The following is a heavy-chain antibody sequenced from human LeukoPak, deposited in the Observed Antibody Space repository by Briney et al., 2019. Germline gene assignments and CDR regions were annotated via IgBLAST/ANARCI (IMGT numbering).Heavy chain of an antibody. CDR3: AKDRYSYGSIDY. CDR2: IRYDGSNK. CDR1: GFTFSSYG. Sequence: GGSLRLSCAASGFTFSSYGMHWVRQAPGKGLEWVAFIRYDGSNKYYADSVKGRFTTSRDNSKNTLYLQMNSLRAEDTAVYYCAKDRYSYGSIDYWGQGTLVTVSS. J-gene: IGHJ4*02. D-gene: IGHD5-18*01. V-gene: IGHV3-30*02.